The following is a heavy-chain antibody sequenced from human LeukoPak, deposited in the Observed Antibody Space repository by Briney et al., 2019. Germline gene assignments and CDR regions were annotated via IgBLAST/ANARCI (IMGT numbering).Heavy chain of an antibody. CDR2: IKQDGSEK. Sequence: PGGSLRLSCAASGFTFSSYWMSWVRQAPGKGLEWVANIKQDGSEKYYVDSVKGRFTISRDNAKNSLYLQMNSLRAEDMAVYYCARDPQYCSSTSCYPDAFDIWGQGTMVTVSS. CDR3: ARDPQYCSSTSCYPDAFDI. CDR1: GFTFSSYW. V-gene: IGHV3-7*01. D-gene: IGHD2-2*01. J-gene: IGHJ3*02.